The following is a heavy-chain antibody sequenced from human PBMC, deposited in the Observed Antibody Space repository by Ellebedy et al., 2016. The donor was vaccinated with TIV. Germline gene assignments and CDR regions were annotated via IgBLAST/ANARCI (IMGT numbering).Heavy chain of an antibody. J-gene: IGHJ4*02. CDR1: GFTFSSYA. CDR3: AKGRGGGSDSSAPRYYFDY. D-gene: IGHD3-22*01. CDR2: ISNTGSRT. Sequence: GESLKISCAASGFTFSSYAMRWVRQAPGKGLAWVSTISNTGSRTYYADSVEGRFIISRDNSKKTLYLQMNSLRAEDTAVYYCAKGRGGGSDSSAPRYYFDYWGLGTLVTVSS. V-gene: IGHV3-23*01.